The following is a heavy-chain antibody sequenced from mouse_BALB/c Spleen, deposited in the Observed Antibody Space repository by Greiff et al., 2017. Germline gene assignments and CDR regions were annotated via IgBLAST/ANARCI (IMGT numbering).Heavy chain of an antibody. V-gene: IGHV5-4*02. Sequence: EVKLVESGGGLVKPGGSLKLSCAASGFTFSDYYMYWVRQTPEKRLEWVATISDGGSYTYYPDSVKGRFTISRDNAKNNLYLQMSSLKSEDTAMYYCARDQLGGYFDVWGAGTTVTVSS. J-gene: IGHJ1*01. CDR2: ISDGGSYT. CDR3: ARDQLGGYFDV. D-gene: IGHD4-1*01. CDR1: GFTFSDYY.